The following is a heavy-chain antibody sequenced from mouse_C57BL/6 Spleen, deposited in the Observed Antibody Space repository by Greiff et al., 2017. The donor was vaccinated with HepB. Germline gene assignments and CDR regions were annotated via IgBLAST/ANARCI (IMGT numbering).Heavy chain of an antibody. CDR2: IDPSDSYT. Sequence: QVQLQQPGAELVMPGASVKLSCKASGYTFTSYWMHWVKQRPGQGLEWIGEIDPSDSYTNYNQKFKGKSTLTVDKSSSTAYMQLSSLTSEDSAVYYCARGGYAMDYWGQGTSVTVSS. V-gene: IGHV1-69*01. CDR1: GYTFTSYW. CDR3: ARGGYAMDY. J-gene: IGHJ4*01.